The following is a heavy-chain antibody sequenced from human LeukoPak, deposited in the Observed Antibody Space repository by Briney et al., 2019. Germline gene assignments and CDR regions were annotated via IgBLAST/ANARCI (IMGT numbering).Heavy chain of an antibody. V-gene: IGHV4-59*01. D-gene: IGHD6-19*01. J-gene: IGHJ4*02. CDR3: ARAVAGRRGHYFDY. Sequence: SETLSLTCAVYGGSFSGCYWSWIRQPPGKGLEWIGYIYYSGSTNYNPSLKSRVTISVDTSKNQFSLKLSSVTAADTAVYYCARAVAGRRGHYFDYWGQGTLVTVSS. CDR1: GGSFSGCY. CDR2: IYYSGST.